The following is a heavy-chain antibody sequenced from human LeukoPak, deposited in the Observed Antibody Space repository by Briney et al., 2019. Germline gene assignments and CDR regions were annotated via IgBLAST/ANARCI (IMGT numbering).Heavy chain of an antibody. CDR2: IYYSGST. D-gene: IGHD4-17*01. Sequence: SETLSLTCTVSGGXISSYYWSWIRQPPGKGLEWIGYIYYSGSTNYNPSLKSRVTISVDTSKNQFSLKLSSVTAADTAVYYCASTTVITRIDYWGQGTLVTVSS. J-gene: IGHJ4*02. CDR1: GGXISSYY. CDR3: ASTTVITRIDY. V-gene: IGHV4-59*01.